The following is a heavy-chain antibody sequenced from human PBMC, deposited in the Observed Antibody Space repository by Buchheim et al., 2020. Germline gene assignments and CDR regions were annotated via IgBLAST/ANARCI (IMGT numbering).Heavy chain of an antibody. CDR2: ISSSSSTI. V-gene: IGHV3-48*01. CDR3: ASDSTVSGVFLYFDL. D-gene: IGHD5/OR15-5a*01. Sequence: EVQLVESGGGLVQPGGSLRLSCAASGFTFSSYSMNWVRQAPGKGLEWVSYISSSSSTIYYADSVKGRFTISRDNAKNSLYLQINSLIAEDTAVYYCASDSTVSGVFLYFDLWGRSAL. CDR1: GFTFSSYS. J-gene: IGHJ2*01.